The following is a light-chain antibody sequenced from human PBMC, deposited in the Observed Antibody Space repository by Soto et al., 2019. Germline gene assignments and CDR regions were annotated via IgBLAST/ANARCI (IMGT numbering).Light chain of an antibody. J-gene: IGLJ1*01. CDR2: QDN. CDR3: QAWDSSKGYV. CDR1: KLGDKY. V-gene: IGLV3-1*01. Sequence: SYELTQPPSVSVSPGQTASITCSGDKLGDKYACWYQQKPGQSPVLVIYQDNKRPSGIPERFSGSNSGNTATLTISGTQAMDEADYYCQAWDSSKGYVFGNGTKLTVL.